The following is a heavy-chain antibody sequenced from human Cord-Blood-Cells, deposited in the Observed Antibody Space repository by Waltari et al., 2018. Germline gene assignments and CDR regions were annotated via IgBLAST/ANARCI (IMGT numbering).Heavy chain of an antibody. Sequence: LQLQESGPGLVKPSETLSLTCPVSGGPISSSSYYWGWIPQPPGKGLEWIGSIYYSGSTYYNPSLKSRVTISVDTSKNQFSLKLSSVTAADTAVYYCARLHTNDFWSGYYFDYWGQGTLVTVSS. D-gene: IGHD3-3*01. CDR2: IYYSGST. CDR3: ARLHTNDFWSGYYFDY. CDR1: GGPISSSSYY. J-gene: IGHJ4*02. V-gene: IGHV4-39*01.